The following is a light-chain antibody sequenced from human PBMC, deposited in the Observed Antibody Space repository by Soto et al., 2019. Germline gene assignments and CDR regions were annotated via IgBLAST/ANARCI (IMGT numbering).Light chain of an antibody. Sequence: DIQMTQSPSSLSASVGDRVTITCRASQSISNYLNWYQQKPGKAPKLLISAASSLQSGVPSGFSGSGSGTDFTLTISSLQPEDFATYYCQQSYSTPPITFGQGTRLEIK. J-gene: IGKJ5*01. V-gene: IGKV1-39*01. CDR1: QSISNY. CDR3: QQSYSTPPIT. CDR2: AAS.